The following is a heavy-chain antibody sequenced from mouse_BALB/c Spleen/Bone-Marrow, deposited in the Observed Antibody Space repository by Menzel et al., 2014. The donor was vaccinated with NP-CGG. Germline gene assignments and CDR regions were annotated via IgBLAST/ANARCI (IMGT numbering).Heavy chain of an antibody. CDR3: AAYCVGSSYGFAY. J-gene: IGHJ3*01. CDR2: IDPANGNT. D-gene: IGHD1-1*01. V-gene: IGHV14-3*02. Sequence: EVKLVESGAELVKPGASVKLSCTASGFNIKDTYMHWVKQRPEQGLEWIGRIDPANGNTKYDPKFPGKATITADTSSNKAYLQLSSLTSEDTAVYYCAAYCVGSSYGFAYWGQGTLVTVSA. CDR1: GFNIKDTY.